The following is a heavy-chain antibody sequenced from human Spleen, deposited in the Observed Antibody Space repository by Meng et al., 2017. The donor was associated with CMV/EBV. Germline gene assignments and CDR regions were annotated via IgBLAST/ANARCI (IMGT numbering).Heavy chain of an antibody. CDR1: GFTFSSYA. Sequence: GESLKISCAASGFTFSSYAMHWVRQAPGKGLEWVAVISYDGSNKYYADSVKGRFTISRDNSKNPLYLQINSLRAEDTAVYYCARAYSSSSFPDYWGQGTLVTVSS. J-gene: IGHJ4*02. D-gene: IGHD6-6*01. CDR3: ARAYSSSSFPDY. V-gene: IGHV3-30-3*01. CDR2: ISYDGSNK.